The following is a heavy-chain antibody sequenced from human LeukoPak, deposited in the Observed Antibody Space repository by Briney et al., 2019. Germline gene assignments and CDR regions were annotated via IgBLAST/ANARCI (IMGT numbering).Heavy chain of an antibody. CDR3: ARDGGGKRPLRFLGWLDNVNYDY. V-gene: IGHV1-24*01. J-gene: IGHJ4*02. CDR2: FDPEDGET. CDR1: GYTLTELS. D-gene: IGHD3-3*01. Sequence: ASVKVSCKVSGYTLTELSMHWVRQAPGKGLEWMGGFDPEDGETIYAQKLQGRVTMTTDTSTSTAYMELRSLRSDDTAVYYCARDGGGKRPLRFLGWLDNVNYDYWGQGTLVTVSS.